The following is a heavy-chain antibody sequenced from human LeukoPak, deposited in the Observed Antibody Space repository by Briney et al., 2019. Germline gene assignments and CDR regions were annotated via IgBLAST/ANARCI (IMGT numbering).Heavy chain of an antibody. J-gene: IGHJ6*03. D-gene: IGHD4-11*01. CDR2: ISGSGGST. CDR3: AKFSGNYELPFDVDYYYYYMDV. V-gene: IGHV3-23*01. CDR1: GFTFSSYA. Sequence: GGSLRLSCAASGFTFSSYAMSWVRQAPGKGLEWVSAISGSGGSTYYADSVKGRFTISRDNSKNTLYLQMNSLRAEDTAVYYCAKFSGNYELPFDVDYYYYYMDVWGKGTTVTVSS.